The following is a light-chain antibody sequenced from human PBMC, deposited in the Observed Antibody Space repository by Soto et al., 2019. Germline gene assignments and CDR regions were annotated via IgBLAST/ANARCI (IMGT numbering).Light chain of an antibody. CDR1: DDVSQW. CDR2: KAS. V-gene: IGKV1-5*03. Sequence: DIQMTQSPSTLPASVGDRVTITCRASDDVSQWLAWYQQKPGKAPKLLIYKASNLESGVPSRFSGRGSGTEFTLTIRSLQPDDFATYYCQQYDSYSYTFGQGTKVDIK. J-gene: IGKJ2*01. CDR3: QQYDSYSYT.